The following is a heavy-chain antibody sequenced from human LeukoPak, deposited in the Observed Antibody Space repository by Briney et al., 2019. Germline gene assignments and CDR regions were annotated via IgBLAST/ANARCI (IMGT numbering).Heavy chain of an antibody. V-gene: IGHV3-30*04. D-gene: IGHD3-9*01. CDR2: ISYDGSNK. CDR3: ARQGRIEYDILAYDY. Sequence: GGSLRLSCAASGFTFSSYAMHWVRQAPGKGLEWVAVISYDGSNKYYADSVKGRFTIFRDNSKNTLYLRMNSLRAEDTAVYYCARQGRIEYDILAYDYWGQGTLVTVSS. CDR1: GFTFSSYA. J-gene: IGHJ4*02.